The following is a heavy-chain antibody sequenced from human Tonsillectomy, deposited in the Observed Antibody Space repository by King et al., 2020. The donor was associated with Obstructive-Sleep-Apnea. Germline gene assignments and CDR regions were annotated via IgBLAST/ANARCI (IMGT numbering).Heavy chain of an antibody. D-gene: IGHD3-10*01. CDR1: GYSFISYW. CDR3: ARPGFGDYYYGMDV. J-gene: IGHJ6*02. CDR2: IDPSDSYT. V-gene: IGHV5-10-1*03. Sequence: QLVQSGAEVKKPGEALRINCKGSGYSFISYWISWVRQMPGKGLEWMGRIDPSDSYTNYSPSFQGHVTIPADKSISTASLPWSSLQASDTAMYDCARPGFGDYYYGMDVGGQGTTVTVSS.